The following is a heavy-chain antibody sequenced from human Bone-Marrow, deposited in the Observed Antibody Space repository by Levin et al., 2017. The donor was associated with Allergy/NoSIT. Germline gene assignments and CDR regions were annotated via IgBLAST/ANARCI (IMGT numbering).Heavy chain of an antibody. V-gene: IGHV4-39*07. J-gene: IGHJ6*02. CDR3: ARDPSPYYYDSSGYYYFDYDYGMDV. CDR1: GGSISSSSYY. CDR2: IYYSGST. Sequence: SETLSLTCTVSGGSISSSSYYWGWIRQPPGKGLEWIGSIYYSGSTYYNPSLKSRVTISVDTSKNQFSLKLSSVTAADTAVYYCARDPSPYYYDSSGYYYFDYDYGMDVWGQGTTVTVSS. D-gene: IGHD3-22*01.